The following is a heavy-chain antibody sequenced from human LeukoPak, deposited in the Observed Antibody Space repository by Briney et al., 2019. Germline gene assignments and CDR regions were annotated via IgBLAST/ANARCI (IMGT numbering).Heavy chain of an antibody. V-gene: IGHV3-33*01. CDR2: IWYDGSNK. CDR1: GXIFSSYG. Sequence: GRSLRLSCAASGXIFSSYGMHWVRQAPGKGQEWVAVIWYDGSNKNYVDSVKGRFTISRDNSKNTLYLQMNSLRAEDTAVYYCARDGSYYEIDYWGQGTLVTVSS. CDR3: ARDGSYYEIDY. D-gene: IGHD1-26*01. J-gene: IGHJ4*02.